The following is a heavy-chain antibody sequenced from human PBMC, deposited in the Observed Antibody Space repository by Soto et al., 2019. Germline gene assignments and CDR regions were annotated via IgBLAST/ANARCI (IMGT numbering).Heavy chain of an antibody. CDR2: IYWNDDK. J-gene: IGHJ4*02. CDR3: ARRKGYDSSGYSHYFDY. D-gene: IGHD3-22*01. CDR1: GFSLSTSGVG. Sequence: SGPTLVNPTQTLTLTCTFSGFSLSTSGVGVGWIRQPPGKALEWLALIYWNDDKRYSPSLKSRLTITKDTSKNQVVLTMTNMDHVDTATYYCARRKGYDSSGYSHYFDYWGQGTLVTVSS. V-gene: IGHV2-5*01.